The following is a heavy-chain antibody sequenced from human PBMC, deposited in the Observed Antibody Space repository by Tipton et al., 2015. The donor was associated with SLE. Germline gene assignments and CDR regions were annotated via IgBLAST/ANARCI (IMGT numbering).Heavy chain of an antibody. J-gene: IGHJ4*02. CDR2: ISWDGSKT. CDR3: ARSDVHDLDY. CDR1: GFAFDDYA. D-gene: IGHD3-16*01. Sequence: SLRLSCAASGFAFDDYAMHWVRQAPGKGLEWVSFISWDGSKTYYEDSVKGRFTITRDNAKNSVSLQMNSLRVEDTAIYYCARSDVHDLDYWGQGSLVTVST. V-gene: IGHV3-43D*04.